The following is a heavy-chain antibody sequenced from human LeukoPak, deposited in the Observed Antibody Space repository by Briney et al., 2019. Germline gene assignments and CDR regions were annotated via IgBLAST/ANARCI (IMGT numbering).Heavy chain of an antibody. Sequence: SETLSLTCTVSGGSISSGSYYWSWIRQPAGKGLEWIGRIYTSGSTNYNPSLKSRVTISVDTSKNQFSLKLSSVTAADTAVYYCASSIVVVPAAINWGQGTLVTVSS. CDR3: ASSIVVVPAAIN. CDR1: GGSISSGSYY. V-gene: IGHV4-61*02. CDR2: IYTSGST. J-gene: IGHJ4*02. D-gene: IGHD2-2*01.